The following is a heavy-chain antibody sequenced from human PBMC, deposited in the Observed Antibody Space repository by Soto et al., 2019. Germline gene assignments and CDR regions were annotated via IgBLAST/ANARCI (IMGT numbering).Heavy chain of an antibody. V-gene: IGHV3-53*01. D-gene: IGHD4-17*01. Sequence: EVQLVESGGGLNQPGGSLRLSCAASGFTVSSNYMSWVRQAPGKGLEWVSVIYSGGSTYYADSVKGRFTISRDNSKNTLYLQMNSLTAQDTAVYYCARDGHGDYSYYYYGMDVWGQGTTVTVSS. CDR2: IYSGGST. CDR1: GFTVSSNY. J-gene: IGHJ6*02. CDR3: ARDGHGDYSYYYYGMDV.